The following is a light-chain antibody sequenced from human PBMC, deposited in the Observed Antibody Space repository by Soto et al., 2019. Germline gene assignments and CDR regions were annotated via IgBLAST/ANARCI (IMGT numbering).Light chain of an antibody. V-gene: IGLV3-1*01. CDR1: KLGNKY. CDR2: QDN. CDR3: QAWDSSTVV. J-gene: IGLJ2*01. Sequence: SYELTQPPSVSVSPGQTASITCSGDKLGNKYACWYQQKPGQSPALVIYQDNKRPSEIPERFSGSNSGNTATLTISGTQAMDEADYYCQAWDSSTVVFGGGTKLTVL.